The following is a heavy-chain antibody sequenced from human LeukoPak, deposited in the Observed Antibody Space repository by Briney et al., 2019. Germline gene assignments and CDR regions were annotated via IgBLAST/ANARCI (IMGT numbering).Heavy chain of an antibody. CDR2: INHSGST. D-gene: IGHD3-10*01. CDR3: ARFYGFRTPFGY. Sequence: PSETLSLTCAVYGGSFSGYYWSWIRQPPGKGLEWIGEINHSGSTNYNPSLKSRVTISVDTSKNQFSLKLSSVTAADTAVYYCARFYGFRTPFGYWGQGTLVTVSS. V-gene: IGHV4-34*01. CDR1: GGSFSGYY. J-gene: IGHJ4*02.